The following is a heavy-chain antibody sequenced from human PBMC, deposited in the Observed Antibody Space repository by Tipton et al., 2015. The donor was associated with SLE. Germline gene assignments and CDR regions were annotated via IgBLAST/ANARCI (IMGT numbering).Heavy chain of an antibody. CDR1: GDSISSTSYY. CDR2: IYYSGST. Sequence: TLSLTCTVSGDSISSTSYYWAWIRQPPGKGLEWIGYIYYSGSTNYNPSLKSRVTISIDTSKDQFSLKLSSVTAADTAVYYCARVIVGATGWFDPWGQGTLVTVSS. V-gene: IGHV4-61*05. J-gene: IGHJ5*02. CDR3: ARVIVGATGWFDP. D-gene: IGHD1-26*01.